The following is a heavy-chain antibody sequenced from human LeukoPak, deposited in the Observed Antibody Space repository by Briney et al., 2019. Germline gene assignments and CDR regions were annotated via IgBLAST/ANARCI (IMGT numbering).Heavy chain of an antibody. CDR3: APTPRYCSSTSCDDAFDI. Sequence: SVKVSCKASGGTFSSYAISWVRQAPGQGLEWMGGIIPIFGTANYAQKFQGRVTITADESTSTAYVELSSLRSEDTAVYYCAPTPRYCSSTSCDDAFDIWGQGTMVTVSS. V-gene: IGHV1-69*13. D-gene: IGHD2-2*01. CDR2: IIPIFGTA. J-gene: IGHJ3*02. CDR1: GGTFSSYA.